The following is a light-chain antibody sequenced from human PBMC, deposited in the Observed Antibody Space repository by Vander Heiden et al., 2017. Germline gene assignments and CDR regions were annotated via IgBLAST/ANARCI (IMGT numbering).Light chain of an antibody. CDR2: MGS. V-gene: IGKV2-28*01. Sequence: DIVMTQSPLSLPVTPGEPASISCRSSQSLLHSNGYNYLDWDRQKPGQSPQLLVDMGSDRACGVPDRFSGSGGGTDLTLKISSVGAEDVVVDCYMRELHSPRLTFGPGTKVDIK. CDR3: MRELHSPRLT. CDR1: QSLLHSNGYNY. J-gene: IGKJ3*01.